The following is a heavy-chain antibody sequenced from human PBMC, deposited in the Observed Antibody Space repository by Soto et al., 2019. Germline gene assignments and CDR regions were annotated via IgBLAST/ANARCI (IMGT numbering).Heavy chain of an antibody. CDR3: ARGVDYDSLTGYYRGAGWFDP. J-gene: IGHJ5*01. CDR2: IFYSGST. CDR1: GGSIGSYY. Sequence: QVQLQESGPGLVKPSETLSLTCTVSGGSIGSYYWSWIRQPPGKGLEWIGYIFYSGSTNYNPSFQHRLTISVDTSKNQFSLKLSSVTAADTAVYSCARGVDYDSLTGYYRGAGWFDPWGQGTLVTVSS. V-gene: IGHV4-59*01. D-gene: IGHD3-9*01.